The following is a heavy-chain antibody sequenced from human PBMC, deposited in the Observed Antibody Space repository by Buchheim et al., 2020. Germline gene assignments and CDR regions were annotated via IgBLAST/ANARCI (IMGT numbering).Heavy chain of an antibody. D-gene: IGHD2-15*01. CDR3: VRDFRSGNEPYYDY. CDR2: IDSDGTET. CDR1: GFTFSFFD. V-gene: IGHV3-74*01. Sequence: EVQLLESGGGSAQPGESLRLSCAGSGFTFSFFDIHWVRQAPGKGLEWVSTIDSDGTETFYADSVRGRVTISRDDSKSTAYLQMSSLRVEDTAVYFCVRDFRSGNEPYYDYWGQGTL. J-gene: IGHJ4*02.